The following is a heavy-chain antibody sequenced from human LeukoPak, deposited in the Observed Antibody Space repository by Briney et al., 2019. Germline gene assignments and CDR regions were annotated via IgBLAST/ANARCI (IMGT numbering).Heavy chain of an antibody. CDR2: INHSGST. V-gene: IGHV4-34*01. CDR1: GGSFSGYY. J-gene: IGHJ5*02. D-gene: IGHD5-12*01. Sequence: SSETLSLTCAVYGGSFSGYYWSWIRQPPGKGLEWIGEINHSGSTNYNPSLKSRVTISVDTSKNQFSLKLSSVTAADTAVYYCARGARTPSGYGSRTAGRAYWFDPWRQGTLVTVSS. CDR3: ARGARTPSGYGSRTAGRAYWFDP.